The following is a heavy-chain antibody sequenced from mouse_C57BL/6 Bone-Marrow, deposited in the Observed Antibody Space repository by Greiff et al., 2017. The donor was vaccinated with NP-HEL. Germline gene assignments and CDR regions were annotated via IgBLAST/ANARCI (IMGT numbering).Heavy chain of an antibody. CDR3: ARHDSSGYWFAY. D-gene: IGHD3-2*02. V-gene: IGHV1-82*01. J-gene: IGHJ3*01. CDR1: GYAFSSSW. CDR2: IYPGDGDT. Sequence: VQLVESGPELVKPGASVKISCKASGYAFSSSWMNWVKQRPGKGLEWIGRIYPGDGDTNYNGKFKGKATLTADKSSSTAYMQLSSLTSEDSAVYFCARHDSSGYWFAYWGQGTLVTVSA.